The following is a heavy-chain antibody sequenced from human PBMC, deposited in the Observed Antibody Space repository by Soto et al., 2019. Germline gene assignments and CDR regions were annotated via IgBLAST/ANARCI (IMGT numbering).Heavy chain of an antibody. V-gene: IGHV4-4*02. CDR2: IYHTGIT. Sequence: SETLSLTCTVSGTSISSTFWWAWVRQSPGKGLEWIGEIYHTGITKYNPSLKSRVTISVDRSKNQFSLELSSLTAADTAVYYCARVPDRWGQGTLVTVSS. CDR3: ARVPDR. J-gene: IGHJ5*02. CDR1: GTSISSTFW. D-gene: IGHD2-2*01.